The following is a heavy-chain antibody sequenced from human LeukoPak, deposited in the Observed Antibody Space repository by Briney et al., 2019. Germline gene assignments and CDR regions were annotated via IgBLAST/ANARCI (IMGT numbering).Heavy chain of an antibody. CDR1: SGSTSSGANY. D-gene: IGHD4-17*01. Sequence: SETLFPTCPVASGSTSSGANYWSWIRHPPGKGLEWIGSVYYSGSTYYNPPLKSRFTISVARSKSRFSLRLSSLTAAAPAVFVCATVEATVTTRFSHDFDSWGQGTLVTVSS. V-gene: IGHV4-30-4*08. CDR3: ATVEATVTTRFSHDFDS. J-gene: IGHJ4*02. CDR2: VYYSGST.